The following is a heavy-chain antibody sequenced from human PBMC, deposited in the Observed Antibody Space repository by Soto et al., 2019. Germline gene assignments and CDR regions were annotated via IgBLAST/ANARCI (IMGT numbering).Heavy chain of an antibody. CDR1: GYTFTSYG. CDR3: AREAYYDFWSGYSYYYYGMDV. J-gene: IGHJ6*02. V-gene: IGHV1-18*01. D-gene: IGHD3-3*01. Sequence: GASVKVSCKASGYTFTSYGISWVRQAPGQGLEWMGWISAYNGNTNYAQKPQGRVTMTTDTSTSTAYMELRSLRSDDTAVYYCAREAYYDFWSGYSYYYYGMDVWGQGTTVTVSS. CDR2: ISAYNGNT.